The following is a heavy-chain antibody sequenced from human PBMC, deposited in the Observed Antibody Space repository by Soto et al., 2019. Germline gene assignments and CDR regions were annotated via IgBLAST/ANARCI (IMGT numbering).Heavy chain of an antibody. CDR2: ISSSSSYI. CDR1: GFTFSSYS. Sequence: PGGSLRLSCAASGFTFSSYSMNWVRQAPGKGLEWVSSISSSSSYIYYADSVKGRFTISRDNAKNSLYLQMNSLRAEDTAVYYCARSGYCSGGSCSLDFDYWGQGTLVTVSS. CDR3: ARSGYCSGGSCSLDFDY. D-gene: IGHD2-15*01. V-gene: IGHV3-21*01. J-gene: IGHJ4*02.